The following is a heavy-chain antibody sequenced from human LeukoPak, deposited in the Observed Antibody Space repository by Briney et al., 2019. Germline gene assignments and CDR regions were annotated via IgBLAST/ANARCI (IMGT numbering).Heavy chain of an antibody. Sequence: SETLSLTCTVSGGSISSYYWSWIRQPPGKGLEWIGYIYYSGSTNYNPSLKSRVTISVDTSKNQFSLKLSSVTAADPAVYYCARGVGAYYDFWSGYYSPPGYYYYYMDVWGKGTTVTVSS. CDR1: GGSISSYY. V-gene: IGHV4-59*01. J-gene: IGHJ6*03. CDR2: IYYSGST. D-gene: IGHD3-3*01. CDR3: ARGVGAYYDFWSGYYSPPGYYYYYMDV.